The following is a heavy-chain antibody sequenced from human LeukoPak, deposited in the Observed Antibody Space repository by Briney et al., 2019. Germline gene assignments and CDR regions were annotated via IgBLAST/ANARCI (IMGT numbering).Heavy chain of an antibody. Sequence: GGSLRLSCAASGFTFSSYGMHWVRQAPGKGLEWVAFIRYDGSNKYYADSVKGRFTISRDNSKNTLYLRMNSLRAEDTAVYYCAKANIVVVPAAIRIDYWGQGTLVTVSS. V-gene: IGHV3-30*02. CDR1: GFTFSSYG. CDR3: AKANIVVVPAAIRIDY. J-gene: IGHJ4*02. CDR2: IRYDGSNK. D-gene: IGHD2-2*02.